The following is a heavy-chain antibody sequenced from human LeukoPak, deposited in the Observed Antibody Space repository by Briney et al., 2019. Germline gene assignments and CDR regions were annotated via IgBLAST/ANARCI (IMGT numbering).Heavy chain of an antibody. Sequence: PGGSLRLSCAASGFTFSSYAMSWVRQAPGKGLEWVSAISGSGGSTYYADSVKGRFTISRDNSTNTLYLQMNSLRAEDTAVYYCAKADQYSSSWAWFDPWGQGTLVTVSS. CDR3: AKADQYSSSWAWFDP. CDR1: GFTFSSYA. CDR2: ISGSGGST. J-gene: IGHJ5*02. V-gene: IGHV3-23*01. D-gene: IGHD6-13*01.